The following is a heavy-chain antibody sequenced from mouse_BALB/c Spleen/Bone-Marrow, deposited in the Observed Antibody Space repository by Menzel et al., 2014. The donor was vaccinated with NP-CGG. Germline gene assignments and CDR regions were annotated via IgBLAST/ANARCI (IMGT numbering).Heavy chain of an antibody. Sequence: EVQLQQSGPELGKPGASVKISCKASGYSFTGYNMYWVKQSHRKSLEWIGYIDPYNGGTSYNQKSKGKATLTVDKSSSTTYMHLSKLTSESSAIYYYARGGGNPYSPCYYAMDYWGQGTSVTVSS. D-gene: IGHD2-1*01. V-gene: IGHV1S135*01. J-gene: IGHJ4*01. CDR1: GYSFTGYN. CDR3: ARGGGNPYSPCYYAMDY. CDR2: IDPYNGGT.